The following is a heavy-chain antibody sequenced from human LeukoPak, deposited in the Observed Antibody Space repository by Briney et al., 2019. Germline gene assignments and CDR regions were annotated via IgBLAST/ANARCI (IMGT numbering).Heavy chain of an antibody. CDR1: GFTFSSYA. V-gene: IGHV3-23*01. D-gene: IGHD2-15*01. CDR2: ISGSGGST. CDR3: AKDLAVVVAARYNWFDP. J-gene: IGHJ5*02. Sequence: GGPLRLSCAASGFTFSSYAMSWVRQAPGKGLEWVSAISGSGGSTYYADSVKGRFTISRDNSKNTLYLQMNSLRAEDTAVYYCAKDLAVVVAARYNWFDPWAQGTLVTVSS.